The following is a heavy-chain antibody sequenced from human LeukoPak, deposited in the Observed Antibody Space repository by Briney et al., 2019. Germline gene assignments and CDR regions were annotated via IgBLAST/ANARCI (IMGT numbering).Heavy chain of an antibody. Sequence: GGSLRLSCAASGFTFNDFAMTWVRQAPGKGLEWVSTIADAGTYYAYSVKGRFLISIDNSKNMLYLQLNSLRADDTAMYYCARNLGPFDVRGQGTMVTVSS. V-gene: IGHV3-23*01. CDR3: ARNLGPFDV. CDR2: IADAGT. J-gene: IGHJ3*01. CDR1: GFTFNDFA. D-gene: IGHD3-16*01.